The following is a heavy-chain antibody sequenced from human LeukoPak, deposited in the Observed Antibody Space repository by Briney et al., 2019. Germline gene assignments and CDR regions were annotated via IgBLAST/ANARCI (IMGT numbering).Heavy chain of an antibody. J-gene: IGHJ4*02. CDR1: GFTFSLYG. V-gene: IGHV3-7*01. Sequence: GGSLRLSCAASGFTFSLYGMNWVRQAPGKGLEWVANIKEDGSEKYYGDSVKGRFTISRDNAKNSLYLEMNSLRVEDTAVYYCARDSSGYQWGQGTLVTVSS. D-gene: IGHD3-22*01. CDR3: ARDSSGYQ. CDR2: IKEDGSEK.